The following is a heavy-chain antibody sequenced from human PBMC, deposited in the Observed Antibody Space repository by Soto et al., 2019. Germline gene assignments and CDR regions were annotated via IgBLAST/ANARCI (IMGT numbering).Heavy chain of an antibody. CDR2: IYHSGST. CDR1: GGFISSDNW. D-gene: IGHD3-9*01. V-gene: IGHV4-4*02. Sequence: TCVVSGGFISSDNWWSWVRQPPGKGLEWIGEIYHSGSTNYNPSLKSRVTISVDKSKNQFSLKLSSVTAADTAVYYCARAPAYYDILTGYYSYGMDVWGQGTTVTVSS. CDR3: ARAPAYYDILTGYYSYGMDV. J-gene: IGHJ6*02.